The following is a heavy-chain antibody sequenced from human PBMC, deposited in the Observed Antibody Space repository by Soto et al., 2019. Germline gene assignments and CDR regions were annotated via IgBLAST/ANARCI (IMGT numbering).Heavy chain of an antibody. CDR1: GFSLSTSGVG. J-gene: IGHJ4*02. D-gene: IGHD1-1*01. Sequence: QITLKESGPTLVKPTQTLTLTCAFSGFSLSTSGVGVGWVRQPPGKALECLAFVYWDDDNRYRPSLKDIVSVLRDSSKNPPVLVMTNMDPVDTATYFCAYRAPERGINWDMGDFNYWGQGILVTVSS. CDR3: AYRAPERGINWDMGDFNY. CDR2: VYWDDDN. V-gene: IGHV2-5*02.